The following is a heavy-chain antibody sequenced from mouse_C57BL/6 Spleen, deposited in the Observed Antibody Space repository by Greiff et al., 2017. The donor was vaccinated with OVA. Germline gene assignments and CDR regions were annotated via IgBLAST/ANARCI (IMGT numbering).Heavy chain of an antibody. CDR1: GYTFTDYY. V-gene: IGHV1-26*01. CDR2: INPNNGGT. CDR3: ARGAPRYGYIDV. Sequence: VQLQQSGPELVKPGASVKISCKASGYTFTDYYMNWVKQSHGKSLEWIGDINPNNGGTSYNQKLKGKATLTVDQSSSTAYMELRSLTSEDSAVDYSARGAPRYGYIDVWGTGTTVTVSS. D-gene: IGHD3-1*01. J-gene: IGHJ1*03.